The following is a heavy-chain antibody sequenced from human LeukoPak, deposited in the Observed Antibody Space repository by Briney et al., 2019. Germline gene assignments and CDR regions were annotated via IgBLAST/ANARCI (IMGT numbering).Heavy chain of an antibody. D-gene: IGHD3-9*01. CDR3: ARVVRGYDILTGYGAFDI. CDR2: IKQDGSEK. Sequence: GGSLRLSCAASGFTFSSYWMSWVRQAPGKGLEWVANIKQDGSEKYYVDSVKGRFTISRDNAKNSLYLQMNSLRAEDTAVYYCARVVRGYDILTGYGAFDIWGQGTMVTVSS. CDR1: GFTFSSYW. J-gene: IGHJ3*02. V-gene: IGHV3-7*03.